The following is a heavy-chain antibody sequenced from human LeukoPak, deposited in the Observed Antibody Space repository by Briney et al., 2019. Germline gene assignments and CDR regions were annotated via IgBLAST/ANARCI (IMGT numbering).Heavy chain of an antibody. CDR3: ARDAAADRLVFFDY. J-gene: IGHJ4*02. CDR1: GYTFSDYY. D-gene: IGHD2-15*01. CDR2: ININSGDT. Sequence: ASVEVSCKASGYTFSDYYIHWVRQAPGQGLEWMGWININSGDTSYAQKFQGRVTMTRDTSISTAYMELRRLRSDDTAFYYCARDAAADRLVFFDYWGQGPLVTVSS. V-gene: IGHV1-2*02.